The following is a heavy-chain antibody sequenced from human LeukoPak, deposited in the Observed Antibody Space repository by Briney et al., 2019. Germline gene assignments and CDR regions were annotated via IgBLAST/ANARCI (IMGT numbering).Heavy chain of an antibody. V-gene: IGHV3-66*01. CDR2: IYRGGTT. J-gene: IGHJ4*02. D-gene: IGHD5-12*01. CDR1: GFTVSSNY. Sequence: GGSLRLSCAASGFTVSSNYMSWVRQAPGKGLEWVSFIYRGGTTYYADSVKGRFTISRDNSKNTLYLQMNSLRVEDTAVYYCARDLGYSGYDRRGSFDYWGQGTLVTVSS. CDR3: ARDLGYSGYDRRGSFDY.